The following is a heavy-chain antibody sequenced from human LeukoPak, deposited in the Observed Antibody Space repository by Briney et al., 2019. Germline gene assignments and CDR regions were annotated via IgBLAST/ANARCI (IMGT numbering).Heavy chain of an antibody. CDR3: ARGGGSGWYEKIWFDP. CDR1: GGSISTYF. Sequence: SETLSLTCTVSGGSISTYFWSWIRQPPGKGLEWIGYVYYSGTTNYNPSLKSRVTIPVDTSKNQFSLRLTSVTAADTAVYYCARGGGSGWYEKIWFDPWGQGTLVTVSS. V-gene: IGHV4-59*01. CDR2: VYYSGTT. D-gene: IGHD6-19*01. J-gene: IGHJ5*02.